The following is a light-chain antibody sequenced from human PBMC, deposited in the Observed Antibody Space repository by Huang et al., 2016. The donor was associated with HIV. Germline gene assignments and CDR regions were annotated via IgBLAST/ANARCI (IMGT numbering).Light chain of an antibody. CDR3: QQANSFPYT. J-gene: IGKJ2*01. CDR1: QGIGTL. CDR2: STS. Sequence: DIQLTQSPSSVSASVGDRVTITCRASQGIGTLVAWYQQKPGKAPKLLIYSTSSLQSGVPARFSGSGSGADFTLTISSLQPEDFATYYCQQANSFPYTFGQGTKLEIK. V-gene: IGKV1-12*01.